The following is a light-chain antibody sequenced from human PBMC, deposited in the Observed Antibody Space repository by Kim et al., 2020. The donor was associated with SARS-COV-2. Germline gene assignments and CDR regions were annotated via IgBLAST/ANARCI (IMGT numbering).Light chain of an antibody. V-gene: IGKV1-5*03. J-gene: IGKJ2*01. CDR1: QTVSNY. CDR3: QQYSTSYFT. Sequence: SASVGDTVTTTSRTNQTVSNYLAWYQQKPGKAPKLLIYRTSTLENGILARFSGSGSGTKFTLTIISLQPDDLATYYCQQYSTSYFTFAQGTKLEI. CDR2: RTS.